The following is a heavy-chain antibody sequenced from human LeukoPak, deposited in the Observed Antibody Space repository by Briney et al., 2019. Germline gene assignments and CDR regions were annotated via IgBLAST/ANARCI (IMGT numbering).Heavy chain of an antibody. D-gene: IGHD3-3*01. V-gene: IGHV3-30*18. CDR2: ISYDGSNK. Sequence: PGGSLRLSCAASGFTFSSYGMHWVRQAPGKGLEWVAVISYDGSNKYYADSVKGRFTISRDNSKNTLYLQMNSLRAEDTAVYYCAKGRFWSGYLDYWGQGTLVTVSS. CDR3: AKGRFWSGYLDY. J-gene: IGHJ4*02. CDR1: GFTFSSYG.